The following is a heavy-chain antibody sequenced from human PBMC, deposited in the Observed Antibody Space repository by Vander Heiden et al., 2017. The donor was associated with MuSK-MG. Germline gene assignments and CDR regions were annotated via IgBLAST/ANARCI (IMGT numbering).Heavy chain of an antibody. CDR2: IYTSGST. CDR3: ARDRWYYGSGSKWFDP. D-gene: IGHD3-10*01. CDR1: GGSLSSYY. J-gene: IGHJ5*02. Sequence: QVQLQESGPGLVKPSETLSLTCTVSGGSLSSYYWSWIRQPAGKGLEWIGRIYTSGSTNYNPSLKSRVTMSVDTSKNQFSLKLSSVTAADTAVYYCARDRWYYGSGSKWFDPWGQGTLVTVSS. V-gene: IGHV4-4*07.